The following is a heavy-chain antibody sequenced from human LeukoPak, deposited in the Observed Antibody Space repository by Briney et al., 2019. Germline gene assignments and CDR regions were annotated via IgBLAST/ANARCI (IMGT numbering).Heavy chain of an antibody. V-gene: IGHV4-59*08. CDR1: GGSINSYY. CDR2: IYYSGST. Sequence: SETLSLTCTVSGGSINSYYWSWIRQPPGKGLEWIRYIYYSGSTNYNPSLKSRVTISVDTSKNQFSLKLSSVTAADTAVYYCARGGDILTGYYRFDYWGQGTLVTVSS. CDR3: ARGGDILTGYYRFDY. D-gene: IGHD3-9*01. J-gene: IGHJ4*02.